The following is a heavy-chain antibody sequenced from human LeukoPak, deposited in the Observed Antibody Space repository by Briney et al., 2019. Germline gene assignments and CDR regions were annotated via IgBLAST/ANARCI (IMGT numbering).Heavy chain of an antibody. CDR1: GYTFTSYG. D-gene: IGHD6-25*01. CDR3: GLSGNYYYYYMDV. CDR2: ISAYNGNT. Sequence: ASVKVSCKASGYTFTSYGISWVRQAPGQGLEWMGWISAYNGNTNYAQKLQGRVTMTTDTSTSTAYMELRSLRSDDTAIYYCGLSGNYYYYYMDVWGKGTAVTISS. V-gene: IGHV1-18*01. J-gene: IGHJ6*03.